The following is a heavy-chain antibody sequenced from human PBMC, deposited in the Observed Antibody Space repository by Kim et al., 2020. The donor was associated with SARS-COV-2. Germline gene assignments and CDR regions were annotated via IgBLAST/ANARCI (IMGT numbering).Heavy chain of an antibody. Sequence: SETLSLTCAVYGGSFSGYYWSWIRQPPGKGLEWIGEINHSGSTNYNPSLKSRVTISVDTSKNQFSLKLSSVTAADTAVYYCARRVSSWPNWGFDLWGRGTLVTVSS. J-gene: IGHJ2*01. V-gene: IGHV4-34*01. D-gene: IGHD6-13*01. CDR1: GGSFSGYY. CDR3: ARRVSSWPNWGFDL. CDR2: INHSGST.